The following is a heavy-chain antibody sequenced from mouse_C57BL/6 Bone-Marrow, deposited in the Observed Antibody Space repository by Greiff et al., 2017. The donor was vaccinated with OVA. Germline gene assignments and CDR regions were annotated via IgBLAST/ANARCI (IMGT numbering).Heavy chain of an antibody. CDR3: AIYDDGYSFYYAMDY. V-gene: IGHV7-3*01. J-gene: IGHJ4*01. D-gene: IGHD2-3*01. CDR2: IRNKANGYTT. Sequence: EVKLMESGGGLVQPGGSLSLSCAASGFTFTDYYMRWVRQPPGKALEWLGFIRNKANGYTTEYSASVKGRFTISRGNSQSILYLQMNALRAEDSATYYCAIYDDGYSFYYAMDYWGQGTSVTVSS. CDR1: GFTFTDYY.